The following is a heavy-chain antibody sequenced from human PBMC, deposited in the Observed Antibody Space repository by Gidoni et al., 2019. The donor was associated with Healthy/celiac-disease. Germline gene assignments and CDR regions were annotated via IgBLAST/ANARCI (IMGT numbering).Heavy chain of an antibody. CDR3: ARDRGNDILTGYYDAFDI. V-gene: IGHV4-59*01. CDR2: IYYSGST. CDR1: GGSISSYY. D-gene: IGHD3-9*01. J-gene: IGHJ3*02. Sequence: QVQLQESGPGLVKPSETLSLTCTVSGGSISSYYWSWIRQPPGKGLEWIGYIYYSGSTNYNPSLKSRVTISVDTSKNQFSLKLSSVTAADTAVYYCARDRGNDILTGYYDAFDIWGQGTMVTVSS.